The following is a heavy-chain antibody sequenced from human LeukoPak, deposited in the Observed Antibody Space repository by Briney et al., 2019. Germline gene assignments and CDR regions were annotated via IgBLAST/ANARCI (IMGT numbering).Heavy chain of an antibody. CDR1: GLIFSDYN. CDR3: ARALGSSDGYAVDY. Sequence: GGSLRLSCAASGLIFSDYNMNWGRQTPGKGLEWLSYISSSSGTIYYSDSVKGRFTISGDNARNSLYLQLNTLRAEDTAAYYCARALGSSDGYAVDYWGQETLVTVSS. J-gene: IGHJ4*02. D-gene: IGHD5-18*01. V-gene: IGHV3-48*01. CDR2: ISSSSGTI.